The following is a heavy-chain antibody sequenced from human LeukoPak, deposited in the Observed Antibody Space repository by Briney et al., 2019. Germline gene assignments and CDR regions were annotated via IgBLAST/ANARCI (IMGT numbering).Heavy chain of an antibody. CDR1: GFTFSSYG. V-gene: IGHV3-33*01. CDR2: IWYDGSNK. J-gene: IGHJ6*02. Sequence: PGGSLRLSCAASGFTFSSYGIHWVRQAPGKGLEWVAVIWYDGSNKYYADSVKGRFTISRDNSKNTLYLQMNSLRAEDTAVYYCARGGRGTYCGGDCYQYYYYGMDVWGQGTTVTVSS. D-gene: IGHD2-21*02. CDR3: ARGGRGTYCGGDCYQYYYYGMDV.